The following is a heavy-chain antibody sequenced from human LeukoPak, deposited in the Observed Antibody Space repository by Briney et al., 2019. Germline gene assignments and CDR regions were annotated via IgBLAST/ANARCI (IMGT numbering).Heavy chain of an antibody. Sequence: SETLSLTCTVSGGSISSSSYYWGWIRQPPGKGLEWIGSIYYSGSTYYNPSLKSRVTISVDTSKNQFSLKLSSVTAADTAVYYCARDVLPPGPAFDIWGQGTMVTVSS. V-gene: IGHV4-39*07. CDR1: GGSISSSSYY. J-gene: IGHJ3*02. CDR3: ARDVLPPGPAFDI. CDR2: IYYSGST.